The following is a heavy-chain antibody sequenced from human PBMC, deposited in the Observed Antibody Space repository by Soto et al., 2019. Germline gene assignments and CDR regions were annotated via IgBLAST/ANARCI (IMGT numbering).Heavy chain of an antibody. Sequence: AGGSLRLSCAASEFTFSSYEMHWVRQASGKGLEWVSYISRSGSTIYYADSVKGRFTISRDNAKNSLYLQMNSLRAEDTAVYYCAREGSYYFDYWGQGTLVTVSS. D-gene: IGHD1-26*01. V-gene: IGHV3-48*03. J-gene: IGHJ4*02. CDR3: AREGSYYFDY. CDR1: EFTFSSYE. CDR2: ISRSGSTI.